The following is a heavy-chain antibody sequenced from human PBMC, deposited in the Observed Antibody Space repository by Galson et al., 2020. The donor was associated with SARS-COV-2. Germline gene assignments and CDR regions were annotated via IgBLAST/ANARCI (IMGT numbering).Heavy chain of an antibody. CDR1: GFTFSSYG. D-gene: IGHD5-12*01. Sequence: GGSLRLSCAASGFTFSSYGMHCVRQAPGKGLEWVAVISYDGSNKYYADPVKGRFTISRDNSKNTLYLQMNSLRAEDTAVYYCAKDLIDLYSGYDYSGGTFDYWGQGTLVTVSS. CDR3: AKDLIDLYSGYDYSGGTFDY. CDR2: ISYDGSNK. J-gene: IGHJ4*02. V-gene: IGHV3-30*18.